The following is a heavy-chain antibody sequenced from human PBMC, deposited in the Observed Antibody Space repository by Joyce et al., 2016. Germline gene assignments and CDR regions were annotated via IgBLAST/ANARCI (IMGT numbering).Heavy chain of an antibody. V-gene: IGHV3-30*18. Sequence: QVQLVESGGGVVQPGKSLRLSCAASGFTFSTYGMHWVRQAPGKGLEWVKIISFDGNNKYYADSVKGRFTTSRDNSQNTLYLQMNSLRLEDTAVYYCAKDRDTYCSSGSCYPLGHWGPGSLVTVSS. J-gene: IGHJ4*02. D-gene: IGHD2-15*01. CDR1: GFTFSTYG. CDR2: ISFDGNNK. CDR3: AKDRDTYCSSGSCYPLGH.